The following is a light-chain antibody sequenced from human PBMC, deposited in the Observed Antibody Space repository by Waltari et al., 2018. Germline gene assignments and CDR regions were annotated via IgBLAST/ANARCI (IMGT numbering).Light chain of an antibody. Sequence: EIVLTQSPGTLSLSPGERATLSCRASQSVSSNYLAWYQQRPGQAPRLLVYDASKRDAGIADRFSGSGSGTDFTLTISRLEPEDFAVFYCQQYGNSAVTFGGGTKVEIK. V-gene: IGKV3-20*01. CDR2: DAS. J-gene: IGKJ4*01. CDR1: QSVSSNY. CDR3: QQYGNSAVT.